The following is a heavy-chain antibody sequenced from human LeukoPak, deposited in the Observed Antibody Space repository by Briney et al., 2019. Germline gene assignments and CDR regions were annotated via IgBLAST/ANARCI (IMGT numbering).Heavy chain of an antibody. Sequence: GRSLRLSCAASGFTFSSYAMYWVRQAPGKGLEWVAVISYDGSNKYYADSVKGRFTISRDNSKNTLYLQMNSLRAEDTAVYYCARDRGGYSYGCDYWGQGTLVTVSS. J-gene: IGHJ4*02. CDR3: ARDRGGYSYGCDY. D-gene: IGHD5-18*01. V-gene: IGHV3-30*04. CDR1: GFTFSSYA. CDR2: ISYDGSNK.